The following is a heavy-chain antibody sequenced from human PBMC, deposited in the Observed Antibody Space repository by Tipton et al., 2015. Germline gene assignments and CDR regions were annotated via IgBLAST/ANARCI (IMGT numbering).Heavy chain of an antibody. CDR3: ASDRFNYGFDS. V-gene: IGHV4-4*07. D-gene: IGHD5-18*01. CDR2: IYASGST. Sequence: TLSLTCSVYGGSISAYYWNWIRQTAGKGLEWIGRIYASGSTNYNSSLKSRVTMSVDTSKNQFSLRLSSVTAADTALYYCASDRFNYGFDSWGQGTLVTVSS. CDR1: GGSISAYY. J-gene: IGHJ4*02.